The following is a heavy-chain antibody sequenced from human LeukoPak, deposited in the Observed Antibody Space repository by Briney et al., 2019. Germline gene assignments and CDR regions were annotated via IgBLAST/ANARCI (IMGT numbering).Heavy chain of an antibody. CDR3: ARTKRVAAAGTSYYYDGMDV. CDR1: GFTFSSYS. J-gene: IGHJ6*02. Sequence: GGSLRLSCAASGFTFSSYSMNWVRQAPGKGLEWVSSISTGSNYIYYTDSVKGRFTLSRDNAKNSLYLQMNSLRAEDTAVYYCARTKRVAAAGTSYYYDGMDVWGQGTTVTVSS. D-gene: IGHD6-13*01. V-gene: IGHV3-21*01. CDR2: ISTGSNYI.